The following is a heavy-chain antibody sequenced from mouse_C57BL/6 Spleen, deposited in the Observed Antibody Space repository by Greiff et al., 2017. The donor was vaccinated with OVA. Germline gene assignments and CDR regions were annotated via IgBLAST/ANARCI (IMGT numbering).Heavy chain of an antibody. CDR3: ARGANYGSSFYYAMDY. V-gene: IGHV5-6*01. Sequence: EVQVVESGGDLVKPGGSLKLSCAASGFTFSSYGMSWVRQTPDKRLEWVATISSGGSYTYYPDSVKGRFTISRDNAKNTLYLQMSSLKSEDTAMYYCARGANYGSSFYYAMDYWGQGTSVTVSS. CDR2: ISSGGSYT. D-gene: IGHD1-1*01. J-gene: IGHJ4*01. CDR1: GFTFSSYG.